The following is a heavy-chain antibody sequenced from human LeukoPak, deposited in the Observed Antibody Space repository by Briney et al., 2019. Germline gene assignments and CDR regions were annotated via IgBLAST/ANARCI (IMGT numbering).Heavy chain of an antibody. CDR2: IYPGDSDT. CDR1: GYIFTNFW. D-gene: IGHD5-18*01. Sequence: GESLKISCKASGYIFTNFWIGWVRQRPGKGLEWMGIIYPGDSDTRYSPSFRGQVTISADKSINTAYLQLSSLKASDTAMYYCATTSSYTYRVDYWGQGTLVTVSS. CDR3: ATTSSYTYRVDY. J-gene: IGHJ4*02. V-gene: IGHV5-51*01.